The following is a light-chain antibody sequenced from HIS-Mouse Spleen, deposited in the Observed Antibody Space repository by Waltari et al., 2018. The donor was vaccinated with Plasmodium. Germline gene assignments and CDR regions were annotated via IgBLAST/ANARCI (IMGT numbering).Light chain of an antibody. Sequence: DIVMTQSPDSLAVSLGERATINCKSSQSVLYSSNNKNYLALYQQNPGQPPKLLIYWASTRESGVPDRFSGSGSGTDFTLTISSLQAEDVAVYYCQQYYSTPLTFGGGTKVEIK. CDR3: QQYYSTPLT. J-gene: IGKJ4*01. V-gene: IGKV4-1*01. CDR1: QSVLYSSNNKNY. CDR2: WAS.